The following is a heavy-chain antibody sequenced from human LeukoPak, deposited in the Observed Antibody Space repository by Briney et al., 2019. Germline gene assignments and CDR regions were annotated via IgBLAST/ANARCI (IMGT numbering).Heavy chain of an antibody. CDR1: GFTFSSYA. J-gene: IGHJ2*01. D-gene: IGHD2-15*01. Sequence: GGSLRLSCAASGFTFSSYAMHWVRQAPGKGLEWVAVISYDGSNKYYADSVKGRFTISRDNSKNTLYLQMNSLRAEDTAVYYCARDRRKDIVVVVAAAFSANFDLWGRGTLVTVSS. CDR3: ARDRRKDIVVVVAAAFSANFDL. V-gene: IGHV3-30*04. CDR2: ISYDGSNK.